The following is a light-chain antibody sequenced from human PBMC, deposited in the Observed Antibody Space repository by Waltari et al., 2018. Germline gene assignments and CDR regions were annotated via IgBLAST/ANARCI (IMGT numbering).Light chain of an antibody. CDR1: QSVTRA. CDR3: QHDLRLPVT. V-gene: IGKV3-20*01. J-gene: IGKJ1*01. CDR2: GAS. Sequence: EIVLTQSPGTLSLSPGQSATLSCRTSQSVTRALAWYHQKPGQAPRLLIYGASNRATGIPDRFSGSGSGTDFSLTISSLEPEDVAVYYCQHDLRLPVTFGQGTKVEVK.